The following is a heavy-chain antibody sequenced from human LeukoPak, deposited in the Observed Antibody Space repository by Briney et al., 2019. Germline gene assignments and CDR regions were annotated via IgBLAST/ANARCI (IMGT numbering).Heavy chain of an antibody. D-gene: IGHD3-10*01. Sequence: PGGSLRLSCAASGFTFSSYGMHWVRQAPGKGLEWVAVISYDGSNKYYADSVKGRFTISRDNSKNTLYLQMNSLRAEDTAVYYCAKELYGSGSYDLDYWGQGTLVTVSS. CDR2: ISYDGSNK. V-gene: IGHV3-30*18. CDR1: GFTFSSYG. J-gene: IGHJ4*02. CDR3: AKELYGSGSYDLDY.